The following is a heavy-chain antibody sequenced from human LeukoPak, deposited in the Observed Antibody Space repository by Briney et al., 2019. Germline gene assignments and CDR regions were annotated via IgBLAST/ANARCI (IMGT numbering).Heavy chain of an antibody. CDR3: ARARYYYDSSGYYPNYFDY. D-gene: IGHD3-22*01. CDR2: INQDGSEK. V-gene: IGHV3-7*01. CDR1: GFTFSTFW. Sequence: SGGSLRLSCAASGFTFSTFWMSWVRQAPGKGLEWVANINQDGSEKYYVDSVKGRFTISRDNAKNSVYLQMNSLRAEDTAVYYCARARYYYDSSGYYPNYFDYWGQGTLVTVSS. J-gene: IGHJ4*02.